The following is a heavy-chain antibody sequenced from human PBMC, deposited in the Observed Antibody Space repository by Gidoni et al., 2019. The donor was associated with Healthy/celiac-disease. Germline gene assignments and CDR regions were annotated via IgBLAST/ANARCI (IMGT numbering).Heavy chain of an antibody. Sequence: QLQLQPWGPGLLKPSETLSPTCAVSGGSFSGYYWSCIRHPPGKGLEWIGEINHSASTNYNPTLKRRVTISVGTSKNQFSLKLSSVTAADTAVYYCARGRRGYSYGPTQGTNYYGMDVWGQGTTVTVSS. CDR2: INHSAST. D-gene: IGHD5-18*01. V-gene: IGHV4-34*01. J-gene: IGHJ6*02. CDR3: ARGRRGYSYGPTQGTNYYGMDV. CDR1: GGSFSGYY.